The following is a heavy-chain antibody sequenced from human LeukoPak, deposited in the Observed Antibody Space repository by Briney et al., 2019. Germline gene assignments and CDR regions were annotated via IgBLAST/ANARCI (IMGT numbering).Heavy chain of an antibody. CDR2: IYYSGST. V-gene: IGHV4-59*12. CDR3: AKDLLYYDFWSGYSPFDY. D-gene: IGHD3-3*01. Sequence: PSETLSLACTVSGGSISSYYWSRIRHPPGKGLEWIGYIYYSGSTYYADSVKGRFTISRDNSKNTLYLQMNSLRAEDTAVYYCAKDLLYYDFWSGYSPFDYWGQGTLVTVSS. J-gene: IGHJ4*02. CDR1: GGSISSYY.